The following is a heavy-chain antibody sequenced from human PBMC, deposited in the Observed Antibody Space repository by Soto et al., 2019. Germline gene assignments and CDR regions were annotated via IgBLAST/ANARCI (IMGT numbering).Heavy chain of an antibody. D-gene: IGHD3-9*01. Sequence: QVQLVQSGAEVKKPGASVKVSFKASGYTFTRNAIHWVRQAPGQRLEWIGKIDAGNGNTKYSQKFQGRVTITRDTAASAGYMELSTLGSEDTYIYYRARSETDYSTFDYWGQGTLVTVSS. CDR1: GYTFTRNA. CDR3: ARSETDYSTFDY. CDR2: IDAGNGNT. J-gene: IGHJ4*02. V-gene: IGHV1-3*01.